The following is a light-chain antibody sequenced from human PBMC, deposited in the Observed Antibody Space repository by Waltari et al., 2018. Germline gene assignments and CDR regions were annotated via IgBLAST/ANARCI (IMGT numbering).Light chain of an antibody. V-gene: IGKV3-15*01. Sequence: EIVMTQSPATLSVSTGERATLSCRASQSVSSNLAWYQQKPGQAPRLLIYGASTRATGIPARFSGSGSGTEFTLTISSLQSEDFAVYYCQQSRAFGQGTKVEIK. J-gene: IGKJ1*01. CDR3: QQSRA. CDR2: GAS. CDR1: QSVSSN.